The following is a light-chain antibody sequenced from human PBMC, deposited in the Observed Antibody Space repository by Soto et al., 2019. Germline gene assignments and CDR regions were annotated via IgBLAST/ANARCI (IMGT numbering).Light chain of an antibody. Sequence: QSVLTQPASVSGSPGQSITISCTGTYSDVGGYNYVSWCQQHPGKAPKLLIYEVTNRPSGVSNRFSCSKSGNTASLTISGLQAEDEADYYCSSYTSSSTEVFGGGTKVTVL. CDR2: EVT. J-gene: IGLJ2*01. CDR3: SSYTSSSTEV. V-gene: IGLV2-14*01. CDR1: YSDVGGYNY.